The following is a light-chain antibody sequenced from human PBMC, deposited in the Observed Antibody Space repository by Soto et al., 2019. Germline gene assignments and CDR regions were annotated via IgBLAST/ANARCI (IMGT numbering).Light chain of an antibody. V-gene: IGLV2-14*03. J-gene: IGLJ1*01. Sequence: QSVLSQPASVSGSPGQSITISCTGTSSDVGGYNYVSWYQHHPGKAPKLMIYDVSTRPSGVSNRFSGSKSGNTASLTISGLQDEEEADYYCSSYTSSNTEVFGTGTKVTV. CDR3: SSYTSSNTEV. CDR1: SSDVGGYNY. CDR2: DVS.